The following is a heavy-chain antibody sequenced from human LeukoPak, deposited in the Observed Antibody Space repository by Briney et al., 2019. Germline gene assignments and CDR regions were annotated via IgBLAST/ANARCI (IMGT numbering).Heavy chain of an antibody. CDR2: INPNSGGT. D-gene: IGHD3-22*01. J-gene: IGHJ4*02. CDR3: ARGRYDSSGYYHYTFDY. V-gene: IGHV1-2*06. CDR1: GYTFTGYY. Sequence: ASVKVSCKASGYTFTGYYMHWVRQAPGQGLEWMGRINPNSGGTNYPQKFQGRVTMTRDTSISTAYMELSRLRSDDTAVYYCARGRYDSSGYYHYTFDYWGQGTLVTVSS.